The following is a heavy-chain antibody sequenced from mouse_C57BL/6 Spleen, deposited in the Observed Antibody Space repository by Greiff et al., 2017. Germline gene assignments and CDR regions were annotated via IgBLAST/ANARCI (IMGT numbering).Heavy chain of an antibody. J-gene: IGHJ4*01. V-gene: IGHV1-19*01. CDR1: GYTFTDYY. D-gene: IGHD1-1*01. CDR3: AMWYYGSRGSSAMDY. Sequence: EVKLQESGPVLVKPGASVKMSCKASGYTFTDYYMNWVKQSHGKSLEWIGVINPYNGGTSYNQKFKGKATLTADKSSSTAYMELNSLTSEDSAVYYCAMWYYGSRGSSAMDYWGQGTSVTVSS. CDR2: INPYNGGT.